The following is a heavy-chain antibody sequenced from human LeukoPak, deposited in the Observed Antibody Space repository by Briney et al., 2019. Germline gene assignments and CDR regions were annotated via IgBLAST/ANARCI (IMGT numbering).Heavy chain of an antibody. V-gene: IGHV4-30-2*01. CDR1: GGSISSGGYS. CDR3: GRGGIAAAASGIDY. CDR2: IYQSGTT. D-gene: IGHD6-13*01. Sequence: SETLSLTCAVSGGSISSGGYSWSWIRQPPVKGLEWIGCIYQSGTTYYSPSLMSRVTISVDRSKNQFSLKLSSVTAADTAVYYCGRGGIAAAASGIDYWGQGTLVSVS. J-gene: IGHJ4*02.